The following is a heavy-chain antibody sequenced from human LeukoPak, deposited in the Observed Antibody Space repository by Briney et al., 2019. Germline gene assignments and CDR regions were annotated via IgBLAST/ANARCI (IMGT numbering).Heavy chain of an antibody. J-gene: IGHJ4*02. CDR3: ARPKTSSGEIDY. Sequence: PGGSLRLSCAASGFTFNVYGIHWVRQAPGKGLEWVAVIWNDGSNKYYADSVKGRFTISRDNSKDTLYLQMNSLRVEDTAVYFCARPKTSSGEIDYWGQGTPVTVSS. D-gene: IGHD3-10*01. CDR1: GFTFNVYG. CDR2: IWNDGSNK. V-gene: IGHV3-33*01.